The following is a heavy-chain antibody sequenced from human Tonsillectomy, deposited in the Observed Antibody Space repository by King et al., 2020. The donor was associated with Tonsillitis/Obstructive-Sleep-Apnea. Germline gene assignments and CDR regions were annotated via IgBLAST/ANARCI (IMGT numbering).Heavy chain of an antibody. J-gene: IGHJ6*01. D-gene: IGHD6-19*01. CDR3: GKDFGLGIAVTAPSHYLYIDV. V-gene: IGHV3-9*01. Sequence: VQLVESGGGLVQPGRSLRLSCAASGFTFDDYAMHWVRQAPGKGLEWVSGIRWNSGNICYADSVKGRFIISRDNAKNSLYLQMNSLRGEDTALYYCGKDFGLGIAVTAPSHYLYIDVWG. CDR2: IRWNSGNI. CDR1: GFTFDDYA.